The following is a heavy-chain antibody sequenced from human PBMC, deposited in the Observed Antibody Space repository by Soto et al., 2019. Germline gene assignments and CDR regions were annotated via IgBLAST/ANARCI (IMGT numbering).Heavy chain of an antibody. Sequence: SETLSSPAVCLVRRSVTILGVGLVKPRGGGLHWIGEVNRGGRTKYSPSFERRLTISVDPSRNQVSLELRAVTAADTAIYYCARLKEDNVWGTYRYLDLWGQGTLVTVSS. CDR1: VRRSVTIL. CDR3: ARLKEDNVWGTYRYLDL. J-gene: IGHJ5*02. D-gene: IGHD3-16*02. CDR2: VNRGGRT. V-gene: IGHV4-34*01.